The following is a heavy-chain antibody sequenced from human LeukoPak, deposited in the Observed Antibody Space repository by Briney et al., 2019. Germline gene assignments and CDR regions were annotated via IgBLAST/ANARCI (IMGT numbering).Heavy chain of an antibody. J-gene: IGHJ6*02. D-gene: IGHD3-9*01. CDR2: ISSSSSYI. CDR1: GFTFSSYS. CDR3: ARGVLRYFDWPGYYYGMDV. Sequence: PGGSLRLSCAASGFTFSSYSMNWVRQAPGKGLEWVSSISSSSSYIYYADSVKGRFTISRDNAKNSLYLQMNSLRAEDTAVYYCARGVLRYFDWPGYYYGMDVWGQGTTVTVSS. V-gene: IGHV3-21*01.